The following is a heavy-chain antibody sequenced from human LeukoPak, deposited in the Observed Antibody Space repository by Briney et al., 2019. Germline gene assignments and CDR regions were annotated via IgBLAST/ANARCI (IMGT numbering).Heavy chain of an antibody. CDR1: GGSISSSSYY. CDR3: ARHAEAGTTSCPLDY. D-gene: IGHD2-2*01. Sequence: SESLSLTCTVSGGSISSSSYYWGWIRQPPGKGLEWIGSINYSGSTYHNPSLKSRVTISVDTSKNQFSLKVNSVTAADTAAYYCARHAEAGTTSCPLDYWGQGTLVTVSS. CDR2: INYSGST. J-gene: IGHJ4*02. V-gene: IGHV4-39*01.